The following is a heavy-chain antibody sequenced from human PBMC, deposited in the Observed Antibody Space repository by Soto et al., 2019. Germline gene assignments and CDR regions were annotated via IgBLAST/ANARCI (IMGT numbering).Heavy chain of an antibody. CDR1: GFNFSSYA. D-gene: IGHD3-3*01. CDR2: ISGSGGST. J-gene: IGHJ4*02. V-gene: IGHV3-23*01. Sequence: GGSLRLSCTASGFNFSSYAMSWVRQATGKGLEWVSAISGSGGSTYYADSVKGRFTISRDNSKNTLYLQMNSLRAEDTAVYYCAKDGEATYYDFWSGYYHFDYWGQGTLVTVSS. CDR3: AKDGEATYYDFWSGYYHFDY.